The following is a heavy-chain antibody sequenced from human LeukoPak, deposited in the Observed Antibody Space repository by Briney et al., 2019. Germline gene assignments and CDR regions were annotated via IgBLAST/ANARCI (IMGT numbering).Heavy chain of an antibody. CDR2: IYSGGST. CDR3: ARCLLVQGYYYGMDV. V-gene: IGHV3-66*01. CDR1: GFTVSSNY. Sequence: GGSLRLSCAASGFTVSSNYMSWVRQAPGKGLEWVSIIYSGGSTYYADSVKGRFTISRDNSKNTLHLQMDSLRAEDTAVYYCARCLLVQGYYYGMDVWGQGTTVTVSS. J-gene: IGHJ6*02. D-gene: IGHD3-3*01.